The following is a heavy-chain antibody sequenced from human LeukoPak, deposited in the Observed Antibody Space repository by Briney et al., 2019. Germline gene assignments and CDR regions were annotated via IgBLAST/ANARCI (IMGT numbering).Heavy chain of an antibody. CDR1: GFTFTSYG. J-gene: IGHJ4*02. CDR3: TKDYYYGSGSYTDY. D-gene: IGHD3-10*01. V-gene: IGHV3-30*18. Sequence: GRSVTLSCAASGFTFTSYGMLWLRPAPGKGLEWVAAISNDGNKKYYSDSVKGRFTISRDNSKTALYLQMNSLRGEDTAVYYCTKDYYYGSGSYTDYWGQGTLVTVSS. CDR2: ISNDGNKK.